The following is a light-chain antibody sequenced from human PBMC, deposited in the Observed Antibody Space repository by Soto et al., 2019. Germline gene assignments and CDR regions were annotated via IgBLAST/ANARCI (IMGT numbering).Light chain of an antibody. CDR1: RSDIGDSNF. CDR3: ASFRSGTILV. V-gene: IGLV2-14*01. J-gene: IGLJ1*01. CDR2: EVN. Sequence: QSALTPPASVSGSPGQSVTISCTGPRSDIGDSNFISWYQHSPGKAPRLLIYEVNNRPSGVSRRFSGSKAGNTASLTISGLLDDDEADYFCASFRSGTILVFGSGTKLTVL.